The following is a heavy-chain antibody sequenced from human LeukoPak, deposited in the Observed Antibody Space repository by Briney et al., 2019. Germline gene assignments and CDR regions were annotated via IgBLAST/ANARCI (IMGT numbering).Heavy chain of an antibody. CDR2: ISSSSNYI. V-gene: IGHV3-21*04. Sequence: GGSLRLSCAASGFSFSSYSMKWVRQAPGKGLEWVSSISSSSNYIYYADSVKGRFTISRDNAKNSLYLQMNSLRAEDTAVYYCARVLRYCSGGNCYSGGLGYMDVWGKGTTVTISS. D-gene: IGHD2-15*01. CDR3: ARVLRYCSGGNCYSGGLGYMDV. CDR1: GFSFSSYS. J-gene: IGHJ6*03.